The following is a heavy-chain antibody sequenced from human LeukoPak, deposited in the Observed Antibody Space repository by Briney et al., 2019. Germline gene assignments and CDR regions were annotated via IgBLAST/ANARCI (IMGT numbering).Heavy chain of an antibody. V-gene: IGHV1-69*13. J-gene: IGHJ4*02. Sequence: SVKVSCTASGGTFSTYATNWLRQAPGLEPEWMGGIIPFFGTPHYAQKFQGRVTITADESTSTVFMELSSLTSEDTAIYYCARDAHDYTSGSYSSRLAYWGQGTLVTVSS. CDR1: GGTFSTYA. D-gene: IGHD3-10*01. CDR3: ARDAHDYTSGSYSSRLAY. CDR2: IIPFFGTP.